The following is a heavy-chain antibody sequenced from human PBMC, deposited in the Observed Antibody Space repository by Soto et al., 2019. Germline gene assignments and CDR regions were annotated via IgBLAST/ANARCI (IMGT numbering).Heavy chain of an antibody. V-gene: IGHV4-59*01. J-gene: IGHJ6*02. D-gene: IGHD5-12*01. CDR1: GGSISSYY. CDR3: ARSGYXXXXXYVTPFYYYYGMDV. CDR2: IYYSGST. Sequence: QVQLQESGPGLVKPSETLSLTCTVSGGSISSYYWSWIRQPPGKGLEWIGYIYYSGSTNYNPSLKSRVTISVDTSKNQFSLKLSSVTAADTAVYYCARSGYXXXXXYVTPFYYYYGMDVWGQGTTVTVSS.